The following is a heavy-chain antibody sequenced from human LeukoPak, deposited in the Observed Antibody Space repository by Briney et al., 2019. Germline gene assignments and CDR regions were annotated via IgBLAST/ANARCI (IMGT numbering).Heavy chain of an antibody. D-gene: IGHD6-6*01. Sequence: ASVKVSCKASGYTFTSYDINWVRQATGQGLEWMGWMNPNSGNTGYAQKFQGRVTMTRNTSISTAYMELSSLRSEDTAVYYCARFCQGSSSSPTPGPYYYYYGMDVWGQGTTVTVSS. CDR1: GYTFTSYD. CDR3: ARFCQGSSSSPTPGPYYYYYGMDV. V-gene: IGHV1-8*01. CDR2: MNPNSGNT. J-gene: IGHJ6*02.